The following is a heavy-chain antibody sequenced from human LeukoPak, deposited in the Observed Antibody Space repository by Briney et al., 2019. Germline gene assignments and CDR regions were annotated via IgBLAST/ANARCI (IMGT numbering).Heavy chain of an antibody. CDR3: GRGASWQGNVCEI. CDR1: GFTFSNYW. D-gene: IGHD3-10*01. Sequence: PGGSLRLSCAASGFTFSNYWMHWVRQAPGKGLEWVSRIYSDGSNTEYAEPVKGRFTISRDNAKNTLFLQMNSLRAEDTAVYYCGRGASWQGNVCEIWGQGTMVTV. V-gene: IGHV3-74*03. J-gene: IGHJ3*02. CDR2: IYSDGSNT.